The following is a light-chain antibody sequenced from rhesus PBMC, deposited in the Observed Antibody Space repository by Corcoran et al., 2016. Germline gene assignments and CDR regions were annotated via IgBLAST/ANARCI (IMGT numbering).Light chain of an antibody. J-gene: IGKJ4*01. CDR2: DAS. V-gene: IGKV1-43*02. CDR3: LQWNRDPLT. Sequence: DIQMTQSPSSLSASVGERVTITCRASQGIRTLLTWYQQKPGKPPKLLIYDASTLQSGVPSRFSGSGSWTDLSLTISSLKPEDFATYYCLQWNRDPLTFGGGTKVEIK. CDR1: QGIRTL.